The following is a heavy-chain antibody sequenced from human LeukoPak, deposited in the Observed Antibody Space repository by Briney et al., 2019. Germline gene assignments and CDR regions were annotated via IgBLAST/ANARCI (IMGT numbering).Heavy chain of an antibody. Sequence: SETLSLTCTVSGGSIRSYSWSWIRQPPGSGLEWIGYIHHSRSTNYNPSLKSRVTVSVDTSKNQFSLILSSVTAADTAMYYCARVKESSGGRMISGRFLDYKYYYMDVWGKGTTVTVSS. J-gene: IGHJ6*03. D-gene: IGHD2-15*01. V-gene: IGHV4-59*01. CDR2: IHHSRST. CDR1: GGSIRSYS. CDR3: ARVKESSGGRMISGRFLDYKYYYMDV.